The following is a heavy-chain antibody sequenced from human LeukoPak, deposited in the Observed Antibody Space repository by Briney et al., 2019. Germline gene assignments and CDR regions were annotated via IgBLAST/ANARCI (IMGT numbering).Heavy chain of an antibody. D-gene: IGHD6-6*01. CDR2: IYNSGRT. CDR1: GGSFSNYY. CDR3: ATTIGARLMYFDY. Sequence: SETLSLTCSVSGGSFSNYYWSWIRQPPGKGLEWIGYIYNSGRTNYNPSLKSRVTISVDTSKKKFSLKLSSVTAADTAVYYCATTIGARLMYFDYWGQGTLVTVSS. V-gene: IGHV4-59*01. J-gene: IGHJ4*02.